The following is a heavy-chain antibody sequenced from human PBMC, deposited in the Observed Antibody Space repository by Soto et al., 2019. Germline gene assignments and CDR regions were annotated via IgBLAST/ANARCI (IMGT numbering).Heavy chain of an antibody. CDR2: IYYSGST. D-gene: IGHD2-15*01. CDR3: ASLGYCSGGSCYPYAEYFQH. V-gene: IGHV4-31*03. Sequence: SETLSLTCTVSGGSISSGGYYWSWIRQHPGKGLEWIGYIYYSGSTYYNPSLKSRVTISVDTSKNQFSLKLSSVTAADTAVYYCASLGYCSGGSCYPYAEYFQHWGQGXLVTVSS. CDR1: GGSISSGGYY. J-gene: IGHJ1*01.